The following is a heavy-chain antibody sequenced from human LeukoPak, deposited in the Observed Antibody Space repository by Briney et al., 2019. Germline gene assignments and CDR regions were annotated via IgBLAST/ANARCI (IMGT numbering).Heavy chain of an antibody. J-gene: IGHJ4*02. CDR3: ARDNSRVAGLDY. CDR1: GGSFSGYY. V-gene: IGHV4-34*01. Sequence: KPSETLSLTCAVYGGSFSGYYWSWIRQPPGKGLEWIGEINHSGSTNYNPSLKSRVTISVDRSKNQFSLKLSSVTAADTAVYYCARDNSRVAGLDYWGQGTLVTVSS. CDR2: INHSGST. D-gene: IGHD6-19*01.